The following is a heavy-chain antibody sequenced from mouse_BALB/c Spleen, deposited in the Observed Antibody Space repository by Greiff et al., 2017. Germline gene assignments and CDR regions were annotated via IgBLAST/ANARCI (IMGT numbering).Heavy chain of an antibody. CDR3: ARERDYYGSSPLLDY. Sequence: VQLQQSGAELARPGASVKMSCKASGYTFTSYTMHWVKQRPGQGLEWIGYINPSSGYTNYNQKFKDKATLTADKSSSTAYMQLSSLTSEDSAVYYCARERDYYGSSPLLDYWGQGTTLTVSS. CDR1: GYTFTSYT. J-gene: IGHJ2*01. D-gene: IGHD1-1*01. CDR2: INPSSGYT. V-gene: IGHV1-4*01.